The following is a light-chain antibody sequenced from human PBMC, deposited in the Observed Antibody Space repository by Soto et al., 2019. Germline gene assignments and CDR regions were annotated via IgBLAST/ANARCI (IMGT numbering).Light chain of an antibody. Sequence: EIVLTQSPGTLSLSPGERATLSCRASQSVSSSYLAWYQQKPGQAPRLLIYGASSRATGIPDRFSGSGSGTDFTLTISRLEPEDFEVYYCQQYGSSLSITFGQGTRME. V-gene: IGKV3-20*01. CDR3: QQYGSSLSIT. CDR1: QSVSSSY. CDR2: GAS. J-gene: IGKJ5*01.